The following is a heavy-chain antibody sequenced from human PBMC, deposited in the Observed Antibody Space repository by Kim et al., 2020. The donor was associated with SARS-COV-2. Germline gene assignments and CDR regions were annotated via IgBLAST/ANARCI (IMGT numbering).Heavy chain of an antibody. Sequence: SETLSLTCSVSGGSITSGVYYWAWIRQPPGRELEWIGSIHDSGTTYYNASLQSRVILSVDTSTNQLALKLRSVTSTDTAVYFCARALILTGYFQYYFD. J-gene: IGHJ4*01. V-gene: IGHV4-39*01. CDR2: IHDSGTT. CDR3: ARALILTGYFQYYFD. D-gene: IGHD3-9*01. CDR1: GGSITSGVYY.